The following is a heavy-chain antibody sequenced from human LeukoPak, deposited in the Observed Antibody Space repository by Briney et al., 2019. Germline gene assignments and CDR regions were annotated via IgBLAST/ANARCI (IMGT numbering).Heavy chain of an antibody. CDR1: GGSISSYY. D-gene: IGHD3-22*01. CDR3: ARELWSSGYYIDY. CDR2: ISNSGST. Sequence: SETLSLTCTVSGGSISSYYWSWIRQPAGKGLRWIGRISNSGSTNDNPSLRSRVTMSVDTSKNQFSLKLSTVTAADTAVYYCARELWSSGYYIDYWGQGTLVTVSS. J-gene: IGHJ4*02. V-gene: IGHV4-4*07.